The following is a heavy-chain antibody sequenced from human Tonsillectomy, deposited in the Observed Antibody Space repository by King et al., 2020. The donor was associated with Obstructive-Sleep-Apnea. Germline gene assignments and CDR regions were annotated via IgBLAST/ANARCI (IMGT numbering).Heavy chain of an antibody. V-gene: IGHV3-7*01. CDR3: AGVQGGGGITTPFFDF. J-gene: IGHJ4*02. D-gene: IGHD3-16*02. Sequence: VQLVESGGGLVQPGGSLRLSCAASGFTFSSHWMSWVRQAPGKGLEWVANIEQHGRDKYFVDSVKGRFTMSRDNGKNSLNLQMTSRTAEDTAVYYCAGVQGGGGITTPFFDFWGQGTPVTVSS. CDR1: GFTFSSHW. CDR2: IEQHGRDK.